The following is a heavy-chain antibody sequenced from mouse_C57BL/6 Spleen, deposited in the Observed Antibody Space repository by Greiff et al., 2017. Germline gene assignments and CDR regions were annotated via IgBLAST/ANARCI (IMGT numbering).Heavy chain of an antibody. CDR3: ARVETGYFDY. V-gene: IGHV1-50*01. CDR1: GYTFTSYW. J-gene: IGHJ2*01. Sequence: QVQLQQPGAELVKPGASVKLSCKASGYTFTSYWMQWVKQRPGQGLEWIGEIDPSDSSTNYNQKFKGKATLTVDTSSSTAYMQLSSLTSEDSAVYYCARVETGYFDYWGQGTTLTVSS. D-gene: IGHD4-1*01. CDR2: IDPSDSST.